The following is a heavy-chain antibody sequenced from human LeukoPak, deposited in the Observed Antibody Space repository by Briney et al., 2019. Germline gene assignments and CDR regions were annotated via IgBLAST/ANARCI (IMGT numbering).Heavy chain of an antibody. CDR2: INPNSGGT. D-gene: IGHD3-3*01. CDR3: ARDRYDFWSGPTNWFDP. J-gene: IGHJ5*02. CDR1: GYTFTGYY. Sequence: GASVTVSCKASGYTFTGYYMHWVRQAPGQGLEWMGWINPNSGGTNYAQKFQGRVTMTRDTSISTAYMELSRLRSDDTAVYYCARDRYDFWSGPTNWFDPWGQGTLVTVSS. V-gene: IGHV1-2*02.